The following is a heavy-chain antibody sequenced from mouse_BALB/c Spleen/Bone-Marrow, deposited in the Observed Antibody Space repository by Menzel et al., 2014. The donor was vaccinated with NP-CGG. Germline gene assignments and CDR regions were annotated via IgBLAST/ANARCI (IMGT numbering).Heavy chain of an antibody. J-gene: IGHJ4*01. CDR2: INSDSRTI. Sequence: EAQGVESGGGLVQPGGSRKLSCVVSGLTFSSFGMHWVRQVPEKGLEWVAYINSDSRTIYYADTVKGRFTISRDNPKNTLFLQMTSLRSEDTAIYYGTRPYGYSYAKDYWGQGTSITGSS. D-gene: IGHD2-2*01. CDR1: GLTFSSFG. V-gene: IGHV5-17*02. CDR3: TRPYGYSYAKDY.